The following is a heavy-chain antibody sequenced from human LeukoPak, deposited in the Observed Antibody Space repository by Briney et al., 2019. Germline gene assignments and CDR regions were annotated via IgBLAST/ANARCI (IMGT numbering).Heavy chain of an antibody. V-gene: IGHV4-34*01. CDR2: INHSGST. CDR1: GGSFSGYY. CDR3: ARSSAYIVVVPAAILRLDAFDI. J-gene: IGHJ3*02. D-gene: IGHD2-2*01. Sequence: SETPSLTCAVYGGSFSGYYWSWIRQPPGKGLEWIGEINHSGSTNYNPSLKSRVAISVDTSKDQFSLKLSSVTTADTAVYYCARSSAYIVVVPAAILRLDAFDIWGQGTMVTVSS.